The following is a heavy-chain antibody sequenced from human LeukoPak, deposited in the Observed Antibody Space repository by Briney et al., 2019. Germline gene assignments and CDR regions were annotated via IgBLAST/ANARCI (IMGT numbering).Heavy chain of an antibody. CDR3: ARLPVITMIVVVIPGYFDY. Sequence: GGSLRLSCAASGFTFSSYAMSWVRQAPGKGLEWVSAISGSGGSTYYADSVKGRFTISRDNSKNTLYLQMNSLRAEDTAVYYCARLPVITMIVVVIPGYFDYWGQGTLVTVSS. CDR2: ISGSGGST. CDR1: GFTFSSYA. D-gene: IGHD3-22*01. J-gene: IGHJ4*02. V-gene: IGHV3-23*01.